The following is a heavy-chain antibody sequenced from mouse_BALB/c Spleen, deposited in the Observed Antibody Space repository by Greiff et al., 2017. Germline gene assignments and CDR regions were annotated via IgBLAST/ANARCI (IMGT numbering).Heavy chain of an antibody. D-gene: IGHD2-2*01. CDR2: ISSGGSYT. Sequence: EVMLVESGGDLVKPGGSLKLSCAASGFTFSSYGMSWVRQTPDKRLEWVATISSGGSYTYYPDSVKGRFTISRDNAKNTLYLQMSSLKSEDTAMYYCARRGYIAYWGQGTLVTVSA. V-gene: IGHV5-6*02. CDR3: ARRGYIAY. J-gene: IGHJ3*01. CDR1: GFTFSSYG.